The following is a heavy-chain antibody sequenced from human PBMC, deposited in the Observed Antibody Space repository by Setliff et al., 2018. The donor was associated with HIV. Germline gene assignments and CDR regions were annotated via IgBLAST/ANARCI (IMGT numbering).Heavy chain of an antibody. CDR1: GFIFSDRY. V-gene: IGHV3-72*01. Sequence: GGSLRLSCVASGFIFSDRYMDWARQAPGKGLEWIGRSRNKANSYSTEYAASVKGRFTISRDASKSSMYLQMNSLKSEDTAVYYCVRDHVVNGFDVWGQGTMVTVSS. CDR3: VRDHVVNGFDV. J-gene: IGHJ3*01. CDR2: SRNKANSYST. D-gene: IGHD1-1*01.